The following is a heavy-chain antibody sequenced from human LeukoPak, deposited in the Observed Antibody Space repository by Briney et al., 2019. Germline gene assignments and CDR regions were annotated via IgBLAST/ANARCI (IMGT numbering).Heavy chain of an antibody. CDR3: VRVLAAGFRMDV. J-gene: IGHJ6*02. V-gene: IGHV3-11*01. Sequence: GGSLRLSCVASGFSFSDSYMTWIRQAPGKGLECVSYISSGDTTTWYADSVKGRFTISRDNAKKSLYLQMNNLSAEDRAVYYCVRVLAAGFRMDVWGQGTTVTISS. D-gene: IGHD6-13*01. CDR2: ISSGDTTT. CDR1: GFSFSDSY.